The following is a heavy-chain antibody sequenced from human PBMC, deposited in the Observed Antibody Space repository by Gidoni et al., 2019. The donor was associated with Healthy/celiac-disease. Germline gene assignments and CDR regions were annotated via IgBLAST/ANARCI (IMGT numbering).Heavy chain of an antibody. CDR1: GFTFVSYG. V-gene: IGHV3-30*03. D-gene: IGHD3-22*01. CDR2: ISYDGSNK. CDR3: ASERDTMIVVDDAFDI. J-gene: IGHJ3*02. Sequence: HVQLVESGGGVVQPGGSLRLSCAASGFTFVSYGMHWVRQAPGKGLEWVAVISYDGSNKYYADSVKGRFTISRDNSKNTLYLQMNSLRAEDTAVYYCASERDTMIVVDDAFDIWGQGTMVTVSS.